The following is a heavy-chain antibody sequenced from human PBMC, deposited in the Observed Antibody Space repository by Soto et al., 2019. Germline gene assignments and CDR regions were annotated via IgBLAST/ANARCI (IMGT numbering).Heavy chain of an antibody. CDR3: ARDRRDGSNFDY. CDR2: ISSSTSYI. D-gene: IGHD5-12*01. Sequence: EVQLVESGGGLVKPGGSLRLSCAASGFTFSSYSMNWVRQAPGKGLEWVSSISSSTSYIYYADSVQGRFTISRDNAKNSLYLQMNSLRAEDTAVYYCARDRRDGSNFDYWGQGTLVTVSS. V-gene: IGHV3-21*01. J-gene: IGHJ4*02. CDR1: GFTFSSYS.